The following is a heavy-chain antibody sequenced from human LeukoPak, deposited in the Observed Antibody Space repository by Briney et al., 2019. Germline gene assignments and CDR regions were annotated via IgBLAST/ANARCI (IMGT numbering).Heavy chain of an antibody. V-gene: IGHV3-23*01. CDR3: AKDLLDGDYLSSYYYYGMDV. Sequence: TGGSLRLSCAASGFTFSSYAMSWVRQAPGKGLEWVSAISGSGGSTYYADSVKGRFTISRDNSKNTLYLQMNSLRAEDTAVYYCAKDLLDGDYLSSYYYYGMDVWGQGTTVTVSS. D-gene: IGHD4-17*01. CDR2: ISGSGGST. CDR1: GFTFSSYA. J-gene: IGHJ6*02.